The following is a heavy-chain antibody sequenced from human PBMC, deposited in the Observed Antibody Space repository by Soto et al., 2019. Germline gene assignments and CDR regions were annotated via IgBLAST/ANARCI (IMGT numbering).Heavy chain of an antibody. J-gene: IGHJ6*02. CDR3: ARGYSGSYIGYYGMDV. CDR1: GGTFSSYA. D-gene: IGHD1-26*01. V-gene: IGHV1-69*13. Sequence: AVKISCKASGGTFSSYAISWVRQAPGQGLEWMGGIIPIFGTANYAQKLQGRVTITADESTSTAYMELSSLRSEDTAVYYCARGYSGSYIGYYGMDVWGQGTKVTVSS. CDR2: IIPIFGTA.